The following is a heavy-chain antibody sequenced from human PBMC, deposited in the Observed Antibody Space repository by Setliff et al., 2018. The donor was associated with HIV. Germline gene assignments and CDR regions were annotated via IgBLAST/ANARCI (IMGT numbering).Heavy chain of an antibody. Sequence: LSLTCTVSGGSISSSSFYWGWIRQPPGKGLEWVGTLYYSGSTFFNPSLKSRVTISVDTSKNQFSLRLTSVTAADTAVYYCATRGDYKPLYYMDVWGRGTTVTVSS. CDR2: LYYSGST. CDR1: GGSISSSSFY. CDR3: ATRGDYKPLYYMDV. D-gene: IGHD3-22*01. V-gene: IGHV4-39*01. J-gene: IGHJ6*03.